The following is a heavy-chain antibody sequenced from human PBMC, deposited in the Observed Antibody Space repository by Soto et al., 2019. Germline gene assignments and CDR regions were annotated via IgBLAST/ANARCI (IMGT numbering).Heavy chain of an antibody. CDR3: ARVVAVAGTDYHYYYYMDV. CDR1: GYSFNSYG. D-gene: IGHD6-19*01. CDR2: ISAYNGNT. Sequence: GASVKVSFKASGYSFNSYGITWVRQAPGQGLEWMGWISAYNGNTNYAQKLQGRVTVTTDTSTSTAYMELRSLRSDDTAVYYCARVVAVAGTDYHYYYYMDVWGKGTTVTVSS. V-gene: IGHV1-18*01. J-gene: IGHJ6*03.